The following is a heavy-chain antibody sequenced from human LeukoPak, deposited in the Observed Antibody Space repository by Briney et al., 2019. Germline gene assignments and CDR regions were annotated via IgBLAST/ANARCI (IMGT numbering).Heavy chain of an antibody. CDR2: ISGYNGNK. V-gene: IGHV1-18*01. D-gene: IGHD3-16*01. J-gene: IGHJ4*02. Sequence: GSVKVSCKASGFTFTSYGISWVRQAPGQGLEWVGWISGYNGNKNYAEKLKGRVTTTAETSTSTTDMGLKSLRSDYTAGYYCARALGAFPAAVYRGQGTLVTASP. CDR3: ARALGAFPAAVY. CDR1: GFTFTSYG.